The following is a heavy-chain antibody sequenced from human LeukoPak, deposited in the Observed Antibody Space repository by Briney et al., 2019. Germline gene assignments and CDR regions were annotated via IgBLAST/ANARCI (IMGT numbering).Heavy chain of an antibody. Sequence: SETLSLTCTVSGGSLIHYYWSWIRQPPGMGLEWIGYIYHSGSTNYNPPLKGRATVSVDTSKNQIPLRLSSVTAADTAVYYCARVDSGTYYMPFDYWGQGSLVTVSS. V-gene: IGHV4-59*01. D-gene: IGHD1-26*01. CDR1: GGSLIHYY. CDR3: ARVDSGTYYMPFDY. J-gene: IGHJ4*02. CDR2: IYHSGST.